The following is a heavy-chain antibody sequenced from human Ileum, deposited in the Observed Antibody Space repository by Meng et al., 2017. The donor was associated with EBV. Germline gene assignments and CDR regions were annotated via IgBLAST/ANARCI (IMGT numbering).Heavy chain of an antibody. J-gene: IGHJ4*02. D-gene: IGHD6-19*01. V-gene: IGHV4-39*01. CDR2: IYYSGTT. CDR3: ARGYSSGWYYFDY. CDR1: GVSIDRSSYH. Sequence: ELQESVPGLVKPSETLSLTCTVSGVSIDRSSYHWGWIRQSPGKGLEWMGNIYYSGTTYYNPSLKSRVTISVDTSKNQFSLKLSSVTAADTAVYYCARGYSSGWYYFDYWGQGTLVTVSS.